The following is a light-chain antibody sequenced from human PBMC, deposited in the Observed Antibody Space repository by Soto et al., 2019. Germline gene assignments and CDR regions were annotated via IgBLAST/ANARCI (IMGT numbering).Light chain of an antibody. J-gene: IGKJ5*01. CDR2: GAS. CDR3: QQYGSSPT. CDR1: QSVSSY. V-gene: IGKV3-20*01. Sequence: EVVLTQSPATLSLSPVERATLSCRASQSVSSYLAWYQQKPGQAPRLLIYGASSRATGIPDRFSGSGSGTDFTLTISRLEPEDFAVYYCQQYGSSPTFGQGTRLEIK.